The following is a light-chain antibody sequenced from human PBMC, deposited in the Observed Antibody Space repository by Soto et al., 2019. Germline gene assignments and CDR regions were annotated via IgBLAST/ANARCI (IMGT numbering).Light chain of an antibody. CDR3: QQVNSYPFT. CDR1: QDIRNF. V-gene: IGKV1-9*01. J-gene: IGKJ3*01. Sequence: DIQLTQSPSFLYASVGDRITITCRASQDIRNFLAWYQQTPGKAPNLLIYAASTLQSGVPLRFSGSGSGTEFTLTISSLQPADFATYFCQQVNSYPFTFGPGTKVDVK. CDR2: AAS.